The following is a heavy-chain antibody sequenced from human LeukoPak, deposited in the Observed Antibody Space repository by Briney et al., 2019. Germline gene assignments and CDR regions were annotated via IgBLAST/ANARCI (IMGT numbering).Heavy chain of an antibody. CDR2: IKSKTDGGTT. Sequence: GGSLRLSCVLSGLTFSDAWMSWVRQAPGKGLEWVGRIKSKTDGGTTDYAAPVKGRFTISRDDSKNTLYLQMNSLKTEDTAVYYCTTGYYYYMDVWGKGTTVTVSS. V-gene: IGHV3-15*01. J-gene: IGHJ6*03. CDR3: TTGYYYYMDV. CDR1: GLTFSDAW.